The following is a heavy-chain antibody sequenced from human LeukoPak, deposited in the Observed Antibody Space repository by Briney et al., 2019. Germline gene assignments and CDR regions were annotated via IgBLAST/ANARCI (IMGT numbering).Heavy chain of an antibody. D-gene: IGHD5/OR15-5a*01. CDR1: GFSFSYYG. Sequence: HPGGSLRLSCAASGFSFSYYGVDWVREAAGKGLEWVALISYDGSDKYFADSVKGRFSISRDNSQNTLYLQINSLITEDTSISYCAKDIRPYSVPGSFLFVPGGQGTLVLVS. V-gene: IGHV3-30*18. CDR3: AKDIRPYSVPGSFLFVP. CDR2: ISYDGSDK. J-gene: IGHJ4*02.